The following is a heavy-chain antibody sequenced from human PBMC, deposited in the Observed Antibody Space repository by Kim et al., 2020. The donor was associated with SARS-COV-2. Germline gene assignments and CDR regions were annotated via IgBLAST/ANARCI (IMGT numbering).Heavy chain of an antibody. CDR3: ARGGAWGAPARYYFYYMDV. CDR1: GFIFDDYG. CDR2: INWNGGSS. V-gene: IGHV3-20*04. Sequence: GGSLRLSCVASGFIFDDYGMSWVRQVPGKALEWVSGINWNGGSSGYGDSVKGRFTISRDNAKNSLFLQMNSLRADDTALYYCARGGAWGAPARYYFYYMDVWGKGTPVTVPS. J-gene: IGHJ6*03. D-gene: IGHD3-9*01.